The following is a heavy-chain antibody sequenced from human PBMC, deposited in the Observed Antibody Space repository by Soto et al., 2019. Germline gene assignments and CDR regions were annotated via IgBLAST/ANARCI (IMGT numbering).Heavy chain of an antibody. D-gene: IGHD6-13*01. CDR3: ARQRTYSSSWYDY. CDR2: IYPSGTT. V-gene: IGHV4-4*02. CDR1: GGSINSSNW. Sequence: SETLSLTCAVSGGSINSSNWWTWVRQTPGQGLEWIGEIYPSGTTNYNPSLKTRVTISLDKSTNQFSLRLSSVTAADTALYYCARQRTYSSSWYDYWGQGTLVTVSS. J-gene: IGHJ4*02.